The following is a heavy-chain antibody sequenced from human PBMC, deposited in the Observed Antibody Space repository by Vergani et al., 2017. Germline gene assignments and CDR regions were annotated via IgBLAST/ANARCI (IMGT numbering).Heavy chain of an antibody. Sequence: EVQLVESGGGLVQPGRSLRLSCAASGFTFDDYAMHWVRQAPGKGLEWVSGIRWNSGSIGYADSVKGRFTISRDNAKNSLYLQMNSLRAEDTALYYCAKELTGAFDYWGQGTLVTVSS. CDR3: AKELTGAFDY. CDR1: GFTFDDYA. V-gene: IGHV3-9*01. J-gene: IGHJ4*02. CDR2: IRWNSGSI. D-gene: IGHD7-27*01.